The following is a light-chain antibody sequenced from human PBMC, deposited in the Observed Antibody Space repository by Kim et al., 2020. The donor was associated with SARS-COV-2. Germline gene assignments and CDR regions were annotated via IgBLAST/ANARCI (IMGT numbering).Light chain of an antibody. CDR2: GAS. CDR1: QSISRAS. Sequence: LSPGETPTRSVRAVQSISRASLAVYRQRPGRAPRLLISGASIRATGIPDRFSGSGSGTDFTLTISRLETDDFAVYYCQQYGTTPLTFGGRTQLEI. J-gene: IGKJ4*01. CDR3: QQYGTTPLT. V-gene: IGKV3-20*01.